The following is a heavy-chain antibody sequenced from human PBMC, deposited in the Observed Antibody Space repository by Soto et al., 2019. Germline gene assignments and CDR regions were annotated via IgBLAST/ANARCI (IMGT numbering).Heavy chain of an antibody. V-gene: IGHV3-30*03. D-gene: IGHD6-19*01. J-gene: IGHJ4*02. CDR1: GFTFSDYA. CDR3: APGARQWLVTSDFNY. CDR2: VSHDGRNT. Sequence: VELVESGGGVVQPGRSLRLSCEASGFTFSDYAMHWVRQAPGKGLEWVAVVSHDGRNTHYADSVKGRFTLSRDSSKNTVYLAITSLRAEDTAVSYCAPGARQWLVTSDFNYWGQGALVTVSS.